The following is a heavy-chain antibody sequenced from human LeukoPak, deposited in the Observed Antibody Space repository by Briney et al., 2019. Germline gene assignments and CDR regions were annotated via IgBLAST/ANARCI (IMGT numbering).Heavy chain of an antibody. CDR1: GFTFSTYG. CDR2: ISYDGSNK. Sequence: GGSLRLSCAASGFTFSTYGMHWVRQAPGKGLEWVAVISYDGSNKYFADSVKGRFTISRKHSQNTLYLQMNGLRAEDTAVYDCAKSRHCSGSYCYSGFGFDPWGQGTLVTVSS. CDR3: AKSRHCSGSYCYSGFGFDP. V-gene: IGHV3-30*18. J-gene: IGHJ5*02. D-gene: IGHD2-15*01.